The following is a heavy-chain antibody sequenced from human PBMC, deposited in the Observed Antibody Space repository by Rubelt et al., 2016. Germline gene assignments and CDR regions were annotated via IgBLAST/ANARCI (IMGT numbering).Heavy chain of an antibody. CDR1: GGSFSGYY. Sequence: QVQLQQWGAGLLKPSETLSLTCAVYGGSFSGYYWSWIRQPPGKGLEWIGYIYYSGSTNYNPSLKSRVTISLDTSKNQFALKLSSVTAAETAVYYCARSAWIPHYFDYWGQGTLVTVSS. CDR2: IYYSGST. D-gene: IGHD5-12*01. J-gene: IGHJ4*02. CDR3: ARSAWIPHYFDY. V-gene: IGHV4-34*11.